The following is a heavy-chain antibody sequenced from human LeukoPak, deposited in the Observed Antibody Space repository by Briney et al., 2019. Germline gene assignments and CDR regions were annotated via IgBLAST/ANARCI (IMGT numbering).Heavy chain of an antibody. J-gene: IGHJ6*03. CDR3: ARSECSGGSCYRIGYYMDV. Sequence: GGSLRLSCAASGFTFSSYAMHWVRQAPGKGLEWVAFIRSDGSNKSYADSVKGRFTISRDNTKNSLYLQMNNLRAEDTALYYCARSECSGGSCYRIGYYMDVWGKGTTVTVSS. CDR2: IRSDGSNK. CDR1: GFTFSSYA. V-gene: IGHV3-30*02. D-gene: IGHD2-15*01.